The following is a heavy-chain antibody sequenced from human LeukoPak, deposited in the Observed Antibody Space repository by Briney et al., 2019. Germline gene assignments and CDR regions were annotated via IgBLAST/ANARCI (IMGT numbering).Heavy chain of an antibody. J-gene: IGHJ4*02. V-gene: IGHV3-7*01. CDR3: AREAGTGDY. CDR2: IKQDGSEK. CDR1: GFTFSRYW. D-gene: IGHD6-13*01. Sequence: GGSLRLSCAASGFTFSRYWMSWVRQAPGKGLEWVANIKQDGSEKYYVDSVKGRFTISRDNAKNSLYLQMNSLRAEDTAVYYCAREAGTGDYWGQGTLVTVSS.